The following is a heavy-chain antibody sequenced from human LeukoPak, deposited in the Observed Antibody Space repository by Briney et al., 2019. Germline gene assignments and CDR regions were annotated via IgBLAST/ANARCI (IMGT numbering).Heavy chain of an antibody. Sequence: GGSLRLSCAASGFIFSSYGMHWVRQAPGKGLEWVTLISYDGRNKYYADSVKGRFTISRDNSKNTLWLQMNSLGAEDTAVYYCARSFGGSYPDSDYWGQGTLVTVSS. CDR1: GFIFSSYG. CDR3: ARSFGGSYPDSDY. D-gene: IGHD4-23*01. CDR2: ISYDGRNK. J-gene: IGHJ4*02. V-gene: IGHV3-30*03.